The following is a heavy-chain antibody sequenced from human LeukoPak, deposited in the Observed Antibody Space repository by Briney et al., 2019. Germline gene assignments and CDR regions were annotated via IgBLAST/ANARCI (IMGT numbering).Heavy chain of an antibody. CDR2: IYYSGST. CDR3: ASSYYYHSSGYYPFDY. V-gene: IGHV4-59*01. J-gene: IGHJ4*02. D-gene: IGHD3-22*01. Sequence: PSETLSLTCTVSGGSISSYYWSWIRQPPGKGLEWIGYIYYSGSTDYNPSLKSRVTISVDTSKNQFSLKLSSVTAADTAVYYCASSYYYHSSGYYPFDYWGQGTLVTVSS. CDR1: GGSISSYY.